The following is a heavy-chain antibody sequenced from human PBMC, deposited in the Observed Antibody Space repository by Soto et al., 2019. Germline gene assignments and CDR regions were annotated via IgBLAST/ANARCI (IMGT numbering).Heavy chain of an antibody. D-gene: IGHD3-10*01. J-gene: IGHJ2*01. V-gene: IGHV3-11*01. CDR1: GFTVSSNY. CDR2: ISSSGSTI. Sequence: GSLRLSCAASGFTVSSNYMSWVRQAPGKGLEWVSYISSSGSTIYYADSVKGRFTISRDNAKNSLYLQMNSLRAEDTAVYYCARERITMVRGVIILGGYFDLWGRGTLVTVSS. CDR3: ARERITMVRGVIILGGYFDL.